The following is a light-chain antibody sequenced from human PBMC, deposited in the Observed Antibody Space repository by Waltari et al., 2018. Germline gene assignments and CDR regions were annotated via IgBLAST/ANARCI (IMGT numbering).Light chain of an antibody. Sequence: IQLTQSPSSLSASVGDRVTITFRAIQGVNFYLAWYQQKPGKAPKILIYAASTLQSGVSSRFSGSGSGTDFTLTINSLQPEDIATYYCQQFNAYPRTFGQGTNVEIK. J-gene: IGKJ1*01. CDR1: QGVNFY. CDR3: QQFNAYPRT. V-gene: IGKV1-9*01. CDR2: AAS.